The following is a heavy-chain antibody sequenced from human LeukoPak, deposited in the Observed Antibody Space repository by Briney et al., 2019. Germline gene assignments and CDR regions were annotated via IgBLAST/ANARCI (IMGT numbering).Heavy chain of an antibody. CDR2: ISGSGGST. V-gene: IGHV3-23*01. J-gene: IGHJ3*02. Sequence: GGSLRLSCAASGSTFSTYAMSWVRQAPGKGLEWVSTISGSGGSTYYADSVKGRFTISRDNSKNTLYLQMSSLRAEDTAVYYCAKDLLAVAPRAFDIWGQGTMVTVSS. D-gene: IGHD6-19*01. CDR1: GSTFSTYA. CDR3: AKDLLAVAPRAFDI.